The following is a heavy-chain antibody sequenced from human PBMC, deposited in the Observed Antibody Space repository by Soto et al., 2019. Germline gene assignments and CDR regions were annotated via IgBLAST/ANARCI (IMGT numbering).Heavy chain of an antibody. Sequence: EVQLVESGGGLIQPGGSLRLSCAASGFTVSSNYMSWVRQAPGKGLEWVSVIYSGGGTYYADSVKGRFTISRDNSKNPLSLQMNSLRAEDTAVYYCATPRPGYCSSTTCPYGMDVWGQGTTVTVSS. D-gene: IGHD2-2*01. CDR3: ATPRPGYCSSTTCPYGMDV. CDR1: GFTVSSNY. CDR2: IYSGGGT. J-gene: IGHJ6*02. V-gene: IGHV3-53*01.